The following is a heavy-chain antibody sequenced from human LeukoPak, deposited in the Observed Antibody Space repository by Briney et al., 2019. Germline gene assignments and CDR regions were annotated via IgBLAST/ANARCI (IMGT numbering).Heavy chain of an antibody. CDR2: FSYSGNT. CDR1: GGSFSSYY. V-gene: IGHV4-59*01. J-gene: IGHJ4*02. D-gene: IGHD5-12*01. CDR3: ARGPLDSGYTYFDY. Sequence: SETLSLTCTVSGGSFSSYYWSWIRQPPGKGLEWIGYFSYSGNTNYNPSLKSRVTISVDTSKNQLSLKLNSVTAADTAVYYCARGPLDSGYTYFDYWGQGTLVSVAS.